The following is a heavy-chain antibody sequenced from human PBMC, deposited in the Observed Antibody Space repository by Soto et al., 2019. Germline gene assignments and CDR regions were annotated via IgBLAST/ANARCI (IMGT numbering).Heavy chain of an antibody. CDR2: IYYSGST. J-gene: IGHJ5*02. V-gene: IGHV4-39*01. CDR3: TNSNWFDP. CDR1: GGSISSSRYY. D-gene: IGHD3-10*01. Sequence: QLQLQESGPGLVKPSETLSLTCTVSGGSISSSRYYWGWIRQPPGKGLEWIGRIYYSGSTYYKPSIKSRVTISVDTSKNQFSLKLRSVTAADTAAYSCTNSNWFDPWGQGTLVTVSS.